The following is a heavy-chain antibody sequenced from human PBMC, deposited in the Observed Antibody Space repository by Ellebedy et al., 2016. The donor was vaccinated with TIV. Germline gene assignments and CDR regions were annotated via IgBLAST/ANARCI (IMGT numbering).Heavy chain of an antibody. V-gene: IGHV3-23*01. D-gene: IGHD2-15*01. CDR1: GFTFSNYV. CDR2: ISGGVGNT. J-gene: IGHJ4*02. Sequence: PGGSLRLSCAASGFTFSNYVMSWVRQAPGKGLEWDSSISGGVGNTYYADSVKGRFTISRDHSKNTLYLQMNSLRAEDTAVYYCAKGCGGSCYWEAYWGQGTLVTVSS. CDR3: AKGCGGSCYWEAY.